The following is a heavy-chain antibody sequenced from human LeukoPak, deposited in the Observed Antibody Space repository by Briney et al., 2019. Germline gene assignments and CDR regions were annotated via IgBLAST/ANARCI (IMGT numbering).Heavy chain of an antibody. D-gene: IGHD4-17*01. V-gene: IGHV3-21*01. CDR2: ISSSSSYI. CDR3: ARESMTVTDY. J-gene: IGHJ4*02. Sequence: GGSLRLSCAASGFTFSSYSMNWVRQAPRKGLEWASSISSSSSYIYYADSVKGRFTISRDDAKNSLYLQMNSLRAEDTAVYYCARESMTVTDYWGQGTLVTVSS. CDR1: GFTFSSYS.